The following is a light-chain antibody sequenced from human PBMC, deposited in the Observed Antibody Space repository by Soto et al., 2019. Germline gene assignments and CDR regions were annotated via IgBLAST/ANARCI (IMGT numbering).Light chain of an antibody. CDR2: DVT. J-gene: IGLJ3*02. Sequence: QSVLTQPRSVSGSPGQSVTISCTGTTSNIGRYNLVSWYQQHPGKAPKLMIYDVTQRPSGVPDRFSGSKSGNTASLTISGLQADDEADYHCFSYAGDYNLVFGGGTQLTVL. CDR3: FSYAGDYNLV. V-gene: IGLV2-11*01. CDR1: TSNIGRYNL.